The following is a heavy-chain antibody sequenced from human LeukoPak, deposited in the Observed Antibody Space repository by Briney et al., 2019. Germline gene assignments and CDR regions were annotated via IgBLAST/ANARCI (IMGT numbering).Heavy chain of an antibody. J-gene: IGHJ4*02. CDR1: GFTFSSYA. CDR2: ISGSGGST. Sequence: PGGSLRLSCAASGFTFSSYAMSWVRQAPGKGLEWVSAISGSGGSTYYADSVKGRFTISRDNSKNTLYLQMNSLRAEDTAVYYCARDDGYSYGWLDYWGQGTLVTVSS. D-gene: IGHD5-18*01. V-gene: IGHV3-23*01. CDR3: ARDDGYSYGWLDY.